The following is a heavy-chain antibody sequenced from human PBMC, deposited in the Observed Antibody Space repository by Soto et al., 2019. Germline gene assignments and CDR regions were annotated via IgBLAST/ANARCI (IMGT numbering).Heavy chain of an antibody. CDR1: GGSITSGGHY. V-gene: IGHV4-31*03. CDR3: ARVYCTNGVCYAGSDFYFDS. Sequence: QVQLQESGPGLVKPSHNLSLTCSVSGGSITSGGHYWSWVRQHPGKGLEWIGYIYYSGSTYYNPSLKSRRIISVDTSKNQFSLKLSSVTAADTAVYYCARVYCTNGVCYAGSDFYFDSWGQGSLVTVSS. D-gene: IGHD2-8*01. CDR2: IYYSGST. J-gene: IGHJ4*02.